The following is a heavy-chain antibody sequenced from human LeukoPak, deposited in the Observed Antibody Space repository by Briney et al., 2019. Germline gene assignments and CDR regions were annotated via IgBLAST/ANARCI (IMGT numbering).Heavy chain of an antibody. Sequence: ASVKVSCKASGYTFTSYGISWVRQAPGQGLEWMGWISAYNGNTNYAQKFQGRVTMTTDTSTNTAYMELRSLRSDDTAVYYCARVGKYYYDSSGYDYWGQGTLVTVSS. D-gene: IGHD3-22*01. CDR3: ARVGKYYYDSSGYDY. CDR1: GYTFTSYG. V-gene: IGHV1-18*01. CDR2: ISAYNGNT. J-gene: IGHJ4*02.